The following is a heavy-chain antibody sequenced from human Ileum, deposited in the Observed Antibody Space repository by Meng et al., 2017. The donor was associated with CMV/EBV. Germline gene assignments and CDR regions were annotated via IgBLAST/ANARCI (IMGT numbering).Heavy chain of an antibody. Sequence: SGYTFTYWPINGVRQAPGQGLEWMGQINTKTGKAIYAQGFAGRFEFSWDTSVSTAYLQINSLKAEDTAMYYCTRDYSYGGYTEFDYWGQGTLVTVSS. V-gene: IGHV7-4-1*02. D-gene: IGHD5-12*01. CDR3: TRDYSYGGYTEFDY. CDR1: GYTFTYWP. CDR2: INTKTGKA. J-gene: IGHJ4*02.